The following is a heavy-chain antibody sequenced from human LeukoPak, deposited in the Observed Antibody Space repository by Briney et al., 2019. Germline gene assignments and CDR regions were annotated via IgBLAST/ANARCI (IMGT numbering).Heavy chain of an antibody. V-gene: IGHV3-7*01. CDR3: ARETTVITDTAWFDP. D-gene: IGHD4-23*01. J-gene: IGHJ5*02. CDR2: IKQDGSEK. CDR1: GFTFSSYS. Sequence: PGGSLRLSCAASGFTFSSYSMNWVRQAPGKGLEWVANIKQDGSEKYYVDSVKGRFTISRDNAKNSLYLQMNSLRAEDTAVYYCARETTVITDTAWFDPWGQGTLVTVSS.